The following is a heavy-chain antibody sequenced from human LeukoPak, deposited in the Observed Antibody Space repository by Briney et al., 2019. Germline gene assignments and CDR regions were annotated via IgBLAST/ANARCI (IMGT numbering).Heavy chain of an antibody. D-gene: IGHD1-26*01. J-gene: IGHJ5*02. CDR1: SGSIRNSNYY. CDR2: IYYTGST. CDR3: ARGGNYWPQWWFDP. V-gene: IGHV4-61*10. Sequence: SETLSLTCTVSSGSIRNSNYYWGWIRQPAGKGLEWIGYIYYTGSTSYNPSLKSRVTMSLDASKNQFSLELNSVTPADTAVYYCARGGNYWPQWWFDPWGRGTLVSVSS.